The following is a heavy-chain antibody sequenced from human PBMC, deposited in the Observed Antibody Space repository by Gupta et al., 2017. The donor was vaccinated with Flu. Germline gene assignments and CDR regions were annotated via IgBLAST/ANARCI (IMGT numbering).Heavy chain of an antibody. V-gene: IGHV3-48*03. CDR3: VRHPGDY. CDR1: GFIFSGYE. J-gene: IGHJ4*02. CDR2: IGGSGRNM. Sequence: VQLVDSGGGLVQPGGSLRLSCAVSGFIFSGYEMNWVRQATGKGLEWVSYIGGSGRNMYYADSVRGRFTISRDDDKNSLYLQMNNVRAEDTAIYYCVRHPGDYWGQGTLVTVSS.